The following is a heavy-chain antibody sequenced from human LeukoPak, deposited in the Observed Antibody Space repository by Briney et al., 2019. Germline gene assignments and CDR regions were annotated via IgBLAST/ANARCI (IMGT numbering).Heavy chain of an antibody. D-gene: IGHD6-19*01. CDR1: GFTFSSYA. J-gene: IGHJ6*02. V-gene: IGHV3-64D*09. Sequence: GGSLRLSCSASGFTFSSYAMHWVRQAPGKGLEYVSAISSNGGSTYYADSVKGRFTISRDNSKNTLYLQMRSLRAEDTAVYYCVKDPGTAVAGTHYYYGMDVWGQGTTVTVSS. CDR2: ISSNGGST. CDR3: VKDPGTAVAGTHYYYGMDV.